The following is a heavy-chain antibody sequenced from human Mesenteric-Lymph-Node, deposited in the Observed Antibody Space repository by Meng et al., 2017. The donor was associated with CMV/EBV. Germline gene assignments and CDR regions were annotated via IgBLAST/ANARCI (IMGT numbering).Heavy chain of an antibody. CDR2: INWNGGST. J-gene: IGHJ6*02. CDR3: ARQTGEGGYSWNYDLESYYYGTDV. D-gene: IGHD1-7*01. CDR1: GFTFDDYG. V-gene: IGHV3-20*04. Sequence: GESLKISCAASGFTFDDYGMSWVRQAPGKGLEWVSGINWNGGSTGYADSVKGRFTISRDNAKNSLYLQMNSLRAEDTALYYCARQTGEGGYSWNYDLESYYYGTDVWGQGTTVTVSS.